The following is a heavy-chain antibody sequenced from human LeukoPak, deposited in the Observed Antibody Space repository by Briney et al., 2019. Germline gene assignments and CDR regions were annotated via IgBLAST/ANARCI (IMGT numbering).Heavy chain of an antibody. CDR2: INTDGNTR. J-gene: IGHJ4*02. D-gene: IGHD3-22*01. V-gene: IGHV3-74*01. CDR3: ARRSVDTYYYDSSGPTPGY. CDR1: GFTFSTSW. Sequence: GGSLRLSCATSGFTFSTSWMHWVRQAPGKGLVWVSRINTDGNTRNYADSVKGRFTISRDNAKNTLYLQMNSLRAEDTAVYYWARRSVDTYYYDSSGPTPGYWGQGTLVTVSS.